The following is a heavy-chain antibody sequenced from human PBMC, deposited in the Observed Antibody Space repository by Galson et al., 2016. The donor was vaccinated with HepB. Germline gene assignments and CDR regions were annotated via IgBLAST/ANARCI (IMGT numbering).Heavy chain of an antibody. J-gene: IGHJ6*01. CDR2: IYWDDDK. CDR3: VQISAVGTHTYNYYVVDV. D-gene: IGHD6-13*01. V-gene: IGHV2-5*02. CDR1: GFSLSTVGLA. Sequence: PALVKPTQTLTLTCTFSGFSLSTVGLAVGWVRQPPGQALEWLALIYWDDDKRYSPSLQSRVTITKDTSKNQVVLTMTNMDPVDTATYYCVQISAVGTHTYNYYVVDVWGQGTTVTVSS.